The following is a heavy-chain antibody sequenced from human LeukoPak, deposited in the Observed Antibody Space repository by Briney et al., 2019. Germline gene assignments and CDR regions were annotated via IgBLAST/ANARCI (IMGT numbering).Heavy chain of an antibody. CDR2: IIPIFGTA. J-gene: IGHJ3*02. D-gene: IGHD7-27*01. CDR3: ARVRPELGPHAFDI. Sequence: SVTVSCKASGSTFSSYAISWVRQAPGQGLEWMGGIIPIFGTANYAQKFQGRVTITADESTSTAYMELSSLRSEDTAVYYCARVRPELGPHAFDIWGQGTMVTVSS. V-gene: IGHV1-69*13. CDR1: GSTFSSYA.